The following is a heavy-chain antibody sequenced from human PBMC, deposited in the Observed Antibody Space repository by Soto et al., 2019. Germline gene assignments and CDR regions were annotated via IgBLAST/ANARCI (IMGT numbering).Heavy chain of an antibody. CDR1: GGSISSSSYY. V-gene: IGHV4-39*01. Sequence: QLQLQESGPGLVKPSETLSLTCTGSGGSISSSSYYWGWIRQPPGKGLEWIGSIYYSGSTYYNPSLKSRGTISVDTSTNQYTRKLSSVTAADTAVYYCARHRVRGATYYFDYWGQGTLVTVSS. D-gene: IGHD1-26*01. CDR3: ARHRVRGATYYFDY. CDR2: IYYSGST. J-gene: IGHJ4*02.